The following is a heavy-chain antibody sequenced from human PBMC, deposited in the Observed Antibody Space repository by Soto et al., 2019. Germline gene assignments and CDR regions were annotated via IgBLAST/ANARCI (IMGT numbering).Heavy chain of an antibody. V-gene: IGHV3-48*02. J-gene: IGHJ4*02. CDR1: GFTFSSYS. D-gene: IGHD3-22*01. CDR3: ARDDDTSGHYSKFHY. CDR2: ISTSGSTI. Sequence: GGSLILSCAASGFTFSSYSMNWGRQAPGKGLEWVSYISTSGSTIYYADSVEGRFTISRDNAKNSLYLQMNSLRDEDTAVYYCARDDDTSGHYSKFHYWGQGTQVTVSS.